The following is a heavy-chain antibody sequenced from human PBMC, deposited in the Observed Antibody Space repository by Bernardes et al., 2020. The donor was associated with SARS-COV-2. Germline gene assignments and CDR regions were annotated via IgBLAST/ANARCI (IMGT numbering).Heavy chain of an antibody. V-gene: IGHV1-3*01. Sequence: ASVKVSCKASGYTFTRYAMHWVRQAPGQRLEWMGWINAGNGNIKHSQKFQGRVTITRDTSASTAYMELSSLRSEDTAVYYCAREQWELPYFDYWGQGTLVTVSS. CDR2: INAGNGNI. CDR1: GYTFTRYA. CDR3: AREQWELPYFDY. J-gene: IGHJ4*02. D-gene: IGHD1-26*01.